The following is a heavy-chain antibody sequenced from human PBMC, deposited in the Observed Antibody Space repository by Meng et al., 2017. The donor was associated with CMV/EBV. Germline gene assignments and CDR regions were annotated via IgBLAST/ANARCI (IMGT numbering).Heavy chain of an antibody. Sequence: ETLSLTCTVSGGSISSSSYYWGWIRQPPGKGLEWVSSISSSSSYIYYADSVKGRFTISRDNAKNSLYLQMNSLRAEDTAVYYCASYHHSSSQWYFDYWGQGTLVTVSS. CDR3: ASYHHSSSQWYFDY. J-gene: IGHJ4*02. V-gene: IGHV3-21*01. CDR2: ISSSSSYI. D-gene: IGHD6-13*01. CDR1: GGSISSSS.